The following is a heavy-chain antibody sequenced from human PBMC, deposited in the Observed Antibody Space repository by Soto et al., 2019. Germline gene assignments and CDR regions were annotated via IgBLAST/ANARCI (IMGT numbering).Heavy chain of an antibody. J-gene: IGHJ4*02. CDR3: ARDGSGSYYFEF. Sequence: GQSLKSSCEASVYSFTNHWMVWVLQMSGKGLEWMGIIWPGDSDTRYSPSFQGQVTISVDKSISTAYLEWSSLKASDTAIYYCARDGSGSYYFEFWGQGTLVTVSS. CDR1: VYSFTNHW. V-gene: IGHV5-51*01. CDR2: IWPGDSDT. D-gene: IGHD3-10*01.